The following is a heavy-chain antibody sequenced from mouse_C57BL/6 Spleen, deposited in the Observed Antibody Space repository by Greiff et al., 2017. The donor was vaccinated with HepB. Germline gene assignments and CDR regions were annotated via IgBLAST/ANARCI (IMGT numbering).Heavy chain of an antibody. CDR3: ARGDGYAAWFAY. CDR2: ISYDGSN. V-gene: IGHV3-6*01. Sequence: EVQLQESGPGLVKPSQSLSLTCSVTGYSITGGYYWYWIRQFPGNKLEWMGYISYDGSNNYNPSLKNRISITRDTSKNQFFLKLNSVITEDTATYYCARGDGYAAWFAYWGQGTLVTVSA. D-gene: IGHD2-2*01. J-gene: IGHJ3*01. CDR1: GYSITGGYY.